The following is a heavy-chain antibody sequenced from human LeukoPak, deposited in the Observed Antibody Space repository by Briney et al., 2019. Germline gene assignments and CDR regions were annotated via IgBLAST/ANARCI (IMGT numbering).Heavy chain of an antibody. CDR3: ARHGEGYCSGGSCYEISEFDY. J-gene: IGHJ4*02. V-gene: IGHV4-59*08. CDR1: GGSISSYY. Sequence: PSETLSLTCTVSGGSISSYYWSWIRQPPGKGLEWIGYIYYSGSTNYNPSLKSRVTISVDTSKNQFSLKLSSVTAADTAVYYCARHGEGYCSGGSCYEISEFDYWGQGTLVIVSS. CDR2: IYYSGST. D-gene: IGHD2-15*01.